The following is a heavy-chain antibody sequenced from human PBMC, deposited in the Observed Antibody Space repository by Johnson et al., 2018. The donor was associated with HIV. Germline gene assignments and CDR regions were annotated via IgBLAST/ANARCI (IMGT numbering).Heavy chain of an antibody. D-gene: IGHD2-2*01. CDR2: LSSSGSTI. Sequence: VQLVESGGGLVQPGGSLRLSCAASGFTFSSYEMNWVRQAPGKGLEWVSYLSSSGSTISYADSVKGRFTLSRDNVKNSLYLQMSSLRDEETAVYYCARLYCSSTSCYEIRDAFDIGGQGTMVTVSS. J-gene: IGHJ3*02. V-gene: IGHV3-48*03. CDR1: GFTFSSYE. CDR3: ARLYCSSTSCYEIRDAFDI.